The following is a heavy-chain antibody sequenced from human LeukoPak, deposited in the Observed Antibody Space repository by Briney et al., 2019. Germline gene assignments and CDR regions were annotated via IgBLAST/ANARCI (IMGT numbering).Heavy chain of an antibody. Sequence: GGSPRLSCAASGFTFSDYYMSWIRQAPGKGLGWVSYISSSGSTIYYADSVKGRFTISRDNAKNSLYLQMNSLRAEVTAVYYCARGGYLYGSGSYPNEQIDYWGQGTLVTVSS. V-gene: IGHV3-11*04. CDR3: ARGGYLYGSGSYPNEQIDY. CDR1: GFTFSDYY. J-gene: IGHJ4*02. CDR2: ISSSGSTI. D-gene: IGHD3-10*01.